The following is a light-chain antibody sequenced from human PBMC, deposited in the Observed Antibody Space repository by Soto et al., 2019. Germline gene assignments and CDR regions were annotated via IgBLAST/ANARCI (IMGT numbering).Light chain of an antibody. CDR2: GAS. V-gene: IGKV3-15*01. CDR3: QQYNNWPPT. CDR1: QTINNN. J-gene: IGKJ1*01. Sequence: VMTQAPATLSVSPGEIATLSCRASQTINNNVAWYQLKDGQVPRLLIYGASTRATDIPARFSGSGSGTEFTLTISSLQSEDFAEYHCQQYNNWPPTFGQGTKVEIK.